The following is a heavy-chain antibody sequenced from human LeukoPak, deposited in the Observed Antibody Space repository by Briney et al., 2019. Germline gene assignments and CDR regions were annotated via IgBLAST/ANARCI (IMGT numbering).Heavy chain of an antibody. CDR2: ICGSGGST. D-gene: IGHD2-15*01. V-gene: IGHV3-23*01. CDR3: AKDLWSGGSCCDAFDI. Sequence: GASLRLSCAASGFTFSSYAMSWVRQAPGKGLEWVSGICGSGGSTYYADAVKGRFTISRDNSKNTLYLQMNSLRVEDTAVYYCAKDLWSGGSCCDAFDIWSQGTMVTVSS. J-gene: IGHJ3*02. CDR1: GFTFSSYA.